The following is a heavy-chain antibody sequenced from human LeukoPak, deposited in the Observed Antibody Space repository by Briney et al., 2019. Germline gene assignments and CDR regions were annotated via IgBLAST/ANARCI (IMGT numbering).Heavy chain of an antibody. J-gene: IGHJ4*02. V-gene: IGHV7-4-1*02. D-gene: IGHD3-10*01. Sequence: ASVKVSCKTSGYTFTSYAMNWVRQAPGQGLEFMGWINTGTGNPAYAQGFTGRFVFSLDTSVSTAYLQISTLKPEDTAVYYCASFGAHSFDYWGQGTLVTVSS. CDR2: INTGTGNP. CDR3: ASFGAHSFDY. CDR1: GYTFTSYA.